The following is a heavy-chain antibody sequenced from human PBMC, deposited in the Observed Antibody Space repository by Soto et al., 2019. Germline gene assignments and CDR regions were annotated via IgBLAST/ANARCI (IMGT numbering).Heavy chain of an antibody. V-gene: IGHV4-61*01. D-gene: IGHD6-19*01. Sequence: SETLSLTCTVSGGSVSSGSYYWSWIRQPPGKGPEWIGYIYYSGSTNYNPSLKSRVTISADTSKNQFSLKLSSVTAADTAVYYCARARQWLVGLDYWGQGTLVTVSS. CDR3: ARARQWLVGLDY. CDR1: GGSVSSGSYY. CDR2: IYYSGST. J-gene: IGHJ4*02.